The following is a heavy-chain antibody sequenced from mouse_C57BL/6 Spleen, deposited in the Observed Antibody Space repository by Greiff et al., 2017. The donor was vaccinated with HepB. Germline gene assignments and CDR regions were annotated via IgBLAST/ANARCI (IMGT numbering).Heavy chain of an antibody. CDR1: GYAFTNYL. V-gene: IGHV1-54*01. CDR3: ARSGGSYYFDY. Sequence: QVQLQQSGAELVRPGTSVKVSCKASGYAFTNYLIEWVKQRPGQGLEWIGVINPGSGGTNYNEKFKGKATLTADKSSSTAYMQRSSLTSEDSAVYFCARSGGSYYFDYWGQGTTLTVSS. J-gene: IGHJ2*01. CDR2: INPGSGGT.